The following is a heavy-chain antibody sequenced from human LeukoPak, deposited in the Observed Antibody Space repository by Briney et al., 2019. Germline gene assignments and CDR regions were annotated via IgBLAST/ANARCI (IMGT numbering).Heavy chain of an antibody. CDR3: ARARGPNWFDP. J-gene: IGHJ5*02. CDR1: GGSISSYY. Sequence: SETLSLTCTVSGGSISSYYWSWIRQPPGKGLEWIGYIYYSGSTNYNPSLKSRVTISVDTSKNQFSLELSSVTAADTAVYYCARARGPNWFDPWGQGTLVTVSS. V-gene: IGHV4-59*01. D-gene: IGHD3-10*01. CDR2: IYYSGST.